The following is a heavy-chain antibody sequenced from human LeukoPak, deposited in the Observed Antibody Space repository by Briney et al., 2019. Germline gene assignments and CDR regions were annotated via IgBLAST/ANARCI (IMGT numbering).Heavy chain of an antibody. Sequence: NPSGTLSLTCTASGVSISSYYWSWIRQAAGKGLEWIGRIYTSGSTNYNPSLKSRVTMSVDTSKNQFSLKLSSVTAADTAVYYCARAAFYGDRAWDFDYWGQGTLVTVSS. D-gene: IGHD4-17*01. CDR3: ARAAFYGDRAWDFDY. CDR1: GVSISSYY. CDR2: IYTSGST. V-gene: IGHV4-4*07. J-gene: IGHJ4*02.